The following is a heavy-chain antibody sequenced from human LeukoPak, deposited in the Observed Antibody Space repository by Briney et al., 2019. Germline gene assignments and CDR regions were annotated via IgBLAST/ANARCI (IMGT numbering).Heavy chain of an antibody. CDR2: ISYDGSNK. D-gene: IGHD3-16*02. Sequence: GGSLRLSCAASGFTFSSYGMHWVRQAPGKGLEWVAVISYDGSNKYYADSVKGRFTISRDNSKNTLYLQMNSLRAEDTAVYYCARDMITFGGVIAPNWFDPWGQGTLVTVSS. CDR1: GFTFSSYG. J-gene: IGHJ5*02. CDR3: ARDMITFGGVIAPNWFDP. V-gene: IGHV3-30*03.